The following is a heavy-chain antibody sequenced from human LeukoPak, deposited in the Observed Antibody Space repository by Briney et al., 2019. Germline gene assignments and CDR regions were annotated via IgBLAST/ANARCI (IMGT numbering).Heavy chain of an antibody. CDR1: GYIFTFYG. J-gene: IGHJ5*02. CDR2: ISPHNGQT. V-gene: IGHV1-18*01. CDR3: AKTREHDLNDL. D-gene: IGHD1-26*01. Sequence: ASVTVSFTASGYIFTFYGITWVRQAPGQGLEWMGWISPHNGQTLYAHEVQDRVIMTTDASTTTAYMELRSLRSDDTAVYYCAKTREHDLNDLWGQGTLVTVSS.